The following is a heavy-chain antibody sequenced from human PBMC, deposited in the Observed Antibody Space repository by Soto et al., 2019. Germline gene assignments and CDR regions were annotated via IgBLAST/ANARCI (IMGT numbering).Heavy chain of an antibody. D-gene: IGHD1-26*01. CDR2: IDWDDDK. J-gene: IGHJ4*02. V-gene: IGHV2-70*01. Sequence: SGPTLVKPTQTLTLTCTFSGFSLSTSGMCVSWIRQPPGKALEWLALIDWDDDKYYSTSLKTRLTISKGTSKNQVVLTMTNMDPVDTATYYCARIRFLSGSYLPDYWGQGTLVTVSS. CDR3: ARIRFLSGSYLPDY. CDR1: GFSLSTSGMC.